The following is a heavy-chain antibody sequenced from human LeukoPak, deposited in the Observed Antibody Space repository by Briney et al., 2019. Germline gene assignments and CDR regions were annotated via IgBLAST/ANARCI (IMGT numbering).Heavy chain of an antibody. V-gene: IGHV3-33*01. J-gene: IGHJ3*01. D-gene: IGHD3-10*01. CDR3: ARDRFMVRGVMVGTFDL. Sequence: GGSLRLSCAASGFTFSDYAMHWVREAPGKGLEWVAVIGYDGSNKYDADSVKGRFTISRDNSKNMMYLQMNSLRAEDTAVYYCARDRFMVRGVMVGTFDLWGQGTMVTVSS. CDR2: IGYDGSNK. CDR1: GFTFSDYA.